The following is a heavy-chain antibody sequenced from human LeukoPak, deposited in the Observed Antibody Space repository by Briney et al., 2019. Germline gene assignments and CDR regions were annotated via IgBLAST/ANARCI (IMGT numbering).Heavy chain of an antibody. J-gene: IGHJ4*02. CDR1: GGSFSGYY. CDR3: ARGRPNCSGGSCYSEGPDY. V-gene: IGHV4-34*01. D-gene: IGHD2-15*01. Sequence: SETLSLTCAVYGGSFSGYYWSWIRQPPGKGLEWIGEINHSGSTNYNPSLKSRVTISVDTSKNQFSLRLSSVTAADTAVYYCARGRPNCSGGSCYSEGPDYWGQGTLVTVSS. CDR2: INHSGST.